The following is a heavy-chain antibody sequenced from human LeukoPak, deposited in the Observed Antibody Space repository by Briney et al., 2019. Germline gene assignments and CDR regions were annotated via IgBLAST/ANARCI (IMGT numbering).Heavy chain of an antibody. Sequence: GGSLRLSCAASGFTFSHYLMHWVRQAPGKGLVWVSRINSDESNTNSYADSVKGRFIISRDNAKNTLYLQMNSLRAEDTAVYFCGRGGNGIDIWGQGITVIVSS. V-gene: IGHV3-74*01. CDR3: GRGGNGIDI. CDR2: INSDESNT. D-gene: IGHD2-8*01. J-gene: IGHJ3*02. CDR1: GFTFSHYL.